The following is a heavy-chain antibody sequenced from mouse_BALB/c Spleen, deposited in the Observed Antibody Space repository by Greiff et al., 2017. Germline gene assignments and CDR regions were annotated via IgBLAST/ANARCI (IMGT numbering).Heavy chain of an antibody. J-gene: IGHJ4*01. Sequence: DVMLVESGGGLVQPGGSLKLSCAASGFTFSSYGMSWVRQTPDKRLELVATINSNGGSTYYPDSVKGRFTISRDNAKNTLYLQMSSLKSEDTAMYYCAREAWYDAMDYWGQGTSVTVSS. V-gene: IGHV5-6-3*01. CDR1: GFTFSSYG. D-gene: IGHD2-1*01. CDR2: INSNGGST. CDR3: AREAWYDAMDY.